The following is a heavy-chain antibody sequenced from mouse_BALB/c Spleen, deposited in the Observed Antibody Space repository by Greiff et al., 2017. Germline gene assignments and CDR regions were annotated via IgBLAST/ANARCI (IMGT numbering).Heavy chain of an antibody. CDR1: GYTFTDYN. CDR3: ARGRSTTVVSYYAMDY. Sequence: GQLQQSGPELVKPGASVKIPCKASGYTFTDYNMDWVKQSHGKSLEWIGDINPNNGGTIYNQKFKGKATLTVDKSSSTAYMELRSLTSEDTAVYYCARGRSTTVVSYYAMDYWGQGTSVTVSS. J-gene: IGHJ4*01. V-gene: IGHV1-18*01. D-gene: IGHD1-1*01. CDR2: INPNNGGT.